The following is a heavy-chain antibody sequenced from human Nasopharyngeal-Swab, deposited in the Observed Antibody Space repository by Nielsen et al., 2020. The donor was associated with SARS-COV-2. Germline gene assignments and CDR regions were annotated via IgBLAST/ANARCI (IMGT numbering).Heavy chain of an antibody. D-gene: IGHD3-10*01. Sequence: ASVKVSCKASGYTFTSYDINWVRQAPGQGLEWMGWISAYNGNTNYAQKLQGRVTMTTDTSTSTAYMELRSLRSDDTAVYYCARDAGSGNFFDYWGQGTLVTVSS. CDR1: GYTFTSYD. J-gene: IGHJ4*02. V-gene: IGHV1-18*01. CDR3: ARDAGSGNFFDY. CDR2: ISAYNGNT.